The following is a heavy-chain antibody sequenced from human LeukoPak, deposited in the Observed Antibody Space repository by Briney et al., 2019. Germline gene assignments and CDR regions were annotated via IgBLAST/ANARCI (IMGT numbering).Heavy chain of an antibody. CDR2: ISYDGSNK. D-gene: IGHD5-18*01. CDR3: AKEQDTAMVGYFDY. CDR1: GFTFSSYG. J-gene: IGHJ4*02. V-gene: IGHV3-30*18. Sequence: GGSLRLSSAASGFTFSSYGMHWVRQAPGKGLEWVAVISYDGSNKYYADSVKGRFTISRDNSKNTLYLQMNSLRAEDTAVYYCAKEQDTAMVGYFDYWGQGTLVTVSS.